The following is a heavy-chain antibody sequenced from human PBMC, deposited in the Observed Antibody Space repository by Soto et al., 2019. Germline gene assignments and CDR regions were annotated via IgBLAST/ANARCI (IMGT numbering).Heavy chain of an antibody. CDR2: IYHSGST. J-gene: IGHJ4*02. CDR3: ARRYGGGFDH. D-gene: IGHD3-10*01. V-gene: IGHV4-30-2*01. Sequence: SETLSLTCAVSGGSISSGGYSWSWIRQPPGKGLEWIGYIYHSGSTYYNPSLKSRVTISVDRSKNQFSLKLSSVTAADTAVYYSARRYGGGFDHWGQGTLVTVSS. CDR1: GGSISSGGYS.